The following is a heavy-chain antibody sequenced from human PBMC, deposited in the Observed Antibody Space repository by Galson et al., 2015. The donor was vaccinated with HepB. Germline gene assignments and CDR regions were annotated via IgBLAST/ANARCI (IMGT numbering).Heavy chain of an antibody. V-gene: IGHV3-33*01. CDR2: IWYDGSNK. J-gene: IGHJ4*02. CDR1: GFTFSSYG. Sequence: SLRLSCAASGFTFSSYGMHWVRQAPGKGLEWVAVIWYDGSNKYYADSVKGRFTISRDNSKNTLYLQMNSLRAEDTAVYYCARDDGGIWGAVAGWDYGGQGTLVTVSS. CDR3: ARDDGGIWGAVAGWDY. D-gene: IGHD6-19*01.